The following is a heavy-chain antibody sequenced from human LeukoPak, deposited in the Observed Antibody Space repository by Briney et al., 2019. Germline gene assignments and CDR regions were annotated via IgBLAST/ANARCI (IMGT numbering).Heavy chain of an antibody. CDR3: ARDRGYSDSSGSLDY. V-gene: IGHV3-33*01. CDR1: GFTFSSYG. D-gene: IGHD3-22*01. CDR2: IWYDGSNK. Sequence: GRSLRLSCAASGFTFSSYGMHWVRQAPGKGLEWVAVIWYDGSNKYYADSVKGRFTISRDNSKNTLYLQMNTQRAEDTAVYYCARDRGYSDSSGSLDYWGQGTLVTVSS. J-gene: IGHJ4*02.